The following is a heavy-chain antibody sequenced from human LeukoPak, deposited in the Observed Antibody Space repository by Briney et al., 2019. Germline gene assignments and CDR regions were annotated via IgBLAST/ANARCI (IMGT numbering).Heavy chain of an antibody. CDR1: GFTVSSNY. CDR3: ARDLDDY. Sequence: GGSLRLSCATSGFTVSSNYMSWVRQAPGKGLEWVSVIYSGGSTYYAGSVKGRFTISRDNSKNTLYLQMNSLRAEDTAVYYCARDLDDYWGQGTLVTVSS. CDR2: IYSGGST. J-gene: IGHJ4*02. V-gene: IGHV3-53*05.